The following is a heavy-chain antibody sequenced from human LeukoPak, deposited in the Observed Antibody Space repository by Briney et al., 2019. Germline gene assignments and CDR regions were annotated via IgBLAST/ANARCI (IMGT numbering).Heavy chain of an antibody. J-gene: IGHJ4*02. CDR3: AKGRDGYNADFDY. Sequence: GTSLRLSCAASGFSFDDYAMHWVRQAPGKGLEWVSGISWNSGSIGYADSVKGRFTTSRDNSKNTVYLQMNSLRAEDTAVYYCAKGRDGYNADFDYWGQGTLVTVSS. D-gene: IGHD5-12*01. CDR1: GFSFDDYA. CDR2: ISWNSGSI. V-gene: IGHV3-9*01.